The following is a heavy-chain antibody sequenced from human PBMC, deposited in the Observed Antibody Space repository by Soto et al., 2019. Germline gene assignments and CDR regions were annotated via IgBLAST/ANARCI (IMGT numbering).Heavy chain of an antibody. D-gene: IGHD3-22*01. CDR1: GYTFTSYG. CDR2: ISAYNGNT. CDR3: ARVLDYYDSSGYYSDY. J-gene: IGHJ4*02. Sequence: ASVKVSCKASGYTFTSYGISWVRQAPGQGLEWMGWISAYNGNTNYAQKLQGRVTMTTDTSTSTAYMELRSLRSDDTAVYYCARVLDYYDSSGYYSDYWGQGNLVTVSS. V-gene: IGHV1-18*04.